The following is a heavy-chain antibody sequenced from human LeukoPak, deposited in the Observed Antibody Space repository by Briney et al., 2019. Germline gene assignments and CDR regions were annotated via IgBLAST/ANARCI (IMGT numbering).Heavy chain of an antibody. CDR3: ARTVVPAATNWFDP. V-gene: IGHV4-61*02. J-gene: IGHJ5*02. CDR1: GGSISSGSYY. CDR2: IYTSGST. Sequence: PSQTLSLTCTVSGGSISSGSYYWSWIRQPAGKGLEWIGRIYTSGSTNYNPSLKSRVTISVDTSKNQFSLKLSSVTAADTAVYYCARTVVPAATNWFDPWGQGTLVTVSS. D-gene: IGHD2-2*01.